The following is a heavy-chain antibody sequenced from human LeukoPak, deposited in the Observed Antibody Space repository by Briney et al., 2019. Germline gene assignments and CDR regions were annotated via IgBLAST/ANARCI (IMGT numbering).Heavy chain of an antibody. Sequence: SETLSLTCTISTFSIISQYSWAWIRQPPGKGLEWIGYIYYSGSTNYNPSLKSRVTISVDTSKNQFSLKLSSVTAADTAVYYCARVTISYILEKVGFDYWGQGTLVTVSS. V-gene: IGHV4-59*01. CDR2: IYYSGST. J-gene: IGHJ4*02. D-gene: IGHD5-24*01. CDR3: ARVTISYILEKVGFDY. CDR1: TFSIISQYS.